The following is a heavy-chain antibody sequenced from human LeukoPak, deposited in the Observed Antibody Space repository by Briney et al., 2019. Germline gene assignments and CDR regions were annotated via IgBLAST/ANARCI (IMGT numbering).Heavy chain of an antibody. CDR1: GFTFSSYA. Sequence: GGSLRLSCAASGFTFSSYAMHRVRQAPGKGLEWVAVISYDGSNKYYADSVKGRFTISRDNSKNTLYLQMNSLRAEDTAVYYCARDGAMRGVATSMDYWGQGTLVTVSS. V-gene: IGHV3-30*01. CDR2: ISYDGSNK. J-gene: IGHJ4*02. D-gene: IGHD5-12*01. CDR3: ARDGAMRGVATSMDY.